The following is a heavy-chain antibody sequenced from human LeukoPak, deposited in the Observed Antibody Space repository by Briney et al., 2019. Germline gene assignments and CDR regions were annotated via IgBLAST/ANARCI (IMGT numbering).Heavy chain of an antibody. J-gene: IGHJ4*02. CDR3: ARALNDYGDYVFDY. CDR1: GFTFSSYW. D-gene: IGHD4-17*01. Sequence: PGGSLRLSCAASGFTFSSYWMHWVRQAPGKGLVWVSRINSAGSSTSYADSVKGRFTISRDNAENSLYLQMNSLRAEDTAVYYCARALNDYGDYVFDYWGQGTLVTVSS. CDR2: INSAGSST. V-gene: IGHV3-74*01.